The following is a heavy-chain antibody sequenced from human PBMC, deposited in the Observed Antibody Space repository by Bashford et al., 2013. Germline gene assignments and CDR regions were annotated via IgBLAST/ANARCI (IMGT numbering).Heavy chain of an antibody. V-gene: IGHV1-24*01. CDR1: GYTLTELS. D-gene: IGHD5-12*01. CDR2: FDPEDGET. J-gene: IGHJ4*02. CDR3: ARSQDSGYDRASDY. Sequence: ASVKVSCKVSGYTLTELSMHWVRQAPGKGLEWMGGFDPEDGETIYAQKFQGRVTMTEDTSTDTAYMELSSLRSEDTAVYYCARSQDSGYDRASDYWGQGTLVTVSS.